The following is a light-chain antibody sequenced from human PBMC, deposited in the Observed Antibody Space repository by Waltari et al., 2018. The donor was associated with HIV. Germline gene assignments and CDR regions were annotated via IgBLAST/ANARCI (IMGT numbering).Light chain of an antibody. Sequence: DIQMTQSPSSLSASVGDRERRTCRASPLISSYLHWYQLKPGKAPKFLIYAASSLPSGVPSRFSGSGSGTDFTLTISSLQPEDFATYYCQQSYSFPYTFGQGTKLDIK. CDR3: QQSYSFPYT. J-gene: IGKJ2*01. V-gene: IGKV1-39*01. CDR1: PLISSY. CDR2: AAS.